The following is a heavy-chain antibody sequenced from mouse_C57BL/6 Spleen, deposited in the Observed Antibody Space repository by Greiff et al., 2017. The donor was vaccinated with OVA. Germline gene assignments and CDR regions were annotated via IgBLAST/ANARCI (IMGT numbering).Heavy chain of an antibody. V-gene: IGHV1-58*01. J-gene: IGHJ2*01. CDR2: IYIGNGYT. D-gene: IGHD1-1*01. CDR1: GYTFTSYG. CDR3: ARWVVATPYYFDY. Sequence: DVKLQESGAELVRPGSSVKMSCKTSGYTFTSYGINWVKQRPGQGLEWIGYIYIGNGYTEYNEKFKGKATLTSDTSSSTAYMQLSSLTSEDSAIYFCARWVVATPYYFDYWGQGTTLTVSS.